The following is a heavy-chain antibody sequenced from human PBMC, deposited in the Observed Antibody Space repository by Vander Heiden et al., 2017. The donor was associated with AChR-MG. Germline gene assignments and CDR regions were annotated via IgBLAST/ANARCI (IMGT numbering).Heavy chain of an antibody. D-gene: IGHD2-2*01. Sequence: EVQLLESGGGLVQPGGSLRLSCAASGFPFSSYAMSWVRQAPGKGLEWVSAISGSGGSTYYADSVKGRFTISRDNSKNTLYLQMNSLRAEDTAVYYCAKYIVPAAMKGNWFDPWGQGTLVTVSS. V-gene: IGHV3-23*01. J-gene: IGHJ5*02. CDR2: ISGSGGST. CDR3: AKYIVPAAMKGNWFDP. CDR1: GFPFSSYA.